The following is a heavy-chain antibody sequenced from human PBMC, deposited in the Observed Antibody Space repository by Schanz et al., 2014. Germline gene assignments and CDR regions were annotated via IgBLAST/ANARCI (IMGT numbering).Heavy chain of an antibody. V-gene: IGHV1-2*02. CDR3: ARVTTGYDS. Sequence: QVQLVQSGAEVKKPGASVKVSCKASGYTFTVYYMHWVRQAPGQGLEWPGWINPNSGATSSAQKFQGRVTMTRDTSSSTVYMQLSSLTSDDTAIYYCARVTTGYDSWGQGTLVTVSS. D-gene: IGHD5-12*01. CDR2: INPNSGAT. J-gene: IGHJ4*02. CDR1: GYTFTVYY.